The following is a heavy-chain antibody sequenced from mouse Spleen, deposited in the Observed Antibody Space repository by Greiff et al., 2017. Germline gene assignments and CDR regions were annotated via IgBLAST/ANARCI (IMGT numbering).Heavy chain of an antibody. CDR2: IDPSDSYT. D-gene: IGHD1-1*01. J-gene: IGHJ2*01. CDR3: ATFTTGFDY. V-gene: IGHV1-69*01. Sequence: QVQLQQPGAELVMPGASVKLSCKASGYTFTSYWMHWVKQRPGQGLEWIEEIDPSDSYTNYNQKFKGKATLTVDKSSSTAYMQLSSLTSEDSAVYYCATFTTGFDYWGQGTTLTVSS. CDR1: GYTFTSYW.